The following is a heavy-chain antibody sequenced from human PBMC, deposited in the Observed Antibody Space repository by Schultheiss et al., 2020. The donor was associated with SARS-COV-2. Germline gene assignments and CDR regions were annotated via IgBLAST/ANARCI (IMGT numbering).Heavy chain of an antibody. CDR1: GFTFSNAW. D-gene: IGHD2-2*01. CDR3: TTVRDIVVVPAAPYGMDV. V-gene: IGHV3-15*01. Sequence: GGSLRLSCAASGFTFSNAWMIWVRQAPGKGLEWVGRIKSKTDGGTTDYAAPVKGRFTISRDDSKNTLYLQMNSLKTEDTAVYYCTTVRDIVVVPAAPYGMDVWGQGTTVTVSS. CDR2: IKSKTDGGTT. J-gene: IGHJ6*02.